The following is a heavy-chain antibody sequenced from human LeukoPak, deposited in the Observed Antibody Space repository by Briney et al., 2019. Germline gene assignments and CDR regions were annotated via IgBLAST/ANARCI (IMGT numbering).Heavy chain of an antibody. CDR3: ARNGYYGSFYYYMDV. D-gene: IGHD3-10*01. CDR1: GYTFTSYD. V-gene: IGHV1-8*01. Sequence: ASVKVSCKASGYTFTSYDINWVRQATGQGLEWMGWMNPNSGNTGYAQKLQGRVTMNRDNSINTAYLELNSLRSDDTAVYYCARNGYYGSFYYYMDVWGKGTTVTVSS. J-gene: IGHJ6*03. CDR2: MNPNSGNT.